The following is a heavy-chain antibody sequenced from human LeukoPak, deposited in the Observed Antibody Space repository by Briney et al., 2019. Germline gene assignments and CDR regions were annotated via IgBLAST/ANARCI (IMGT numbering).Heavy chain of an antibody. CDR3: ARVTTDWLLAPRWFDP. Sequence: SETLSLTCTVSGGSISSGGYYWSWIRQHPGKGLEWIGYIYYSGSTYYNPSLKSRVTISVDTSKNQFSLKLSSVTAADTAVYYCARVTTDWLLAPRWFDPWGQGTLVTVSS. CDR2: IYYSGST. CDR1: GGSISSGGYY. V-gene: IGHV4-31*03. D-gene: IGHD3-9*01. J-gene: IGHJ5*02.